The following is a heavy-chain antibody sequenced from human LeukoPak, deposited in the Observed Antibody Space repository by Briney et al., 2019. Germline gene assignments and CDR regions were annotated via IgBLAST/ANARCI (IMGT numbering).Heavy chain of an antibody. V-gene: IGHV3-74*01. CDR1: GFTFSSYW. CDR2: LKGDGSRA. D-gene: IGHD2-2*03. CDR3: ARDGYLAPVIAFLVY. J-gene: IGHJ4*02. Sequence: GGSLRLSCAASGFTFSSYWMHWVRQSPGKGLEWVGQLKGDGSRANYADSVRGRFTISRDNAKNTVYLQLNSLRAEDTAVYYCARDGYLAPVIAFLVYWGQGTPVTVSS.